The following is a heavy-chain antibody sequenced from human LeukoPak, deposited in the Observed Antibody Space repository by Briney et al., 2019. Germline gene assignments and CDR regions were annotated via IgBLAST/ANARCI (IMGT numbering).Heavy chain of an antibody. D-gene: IGHD3-10*01. Sequence: GESLKISCKGSGYSFTSYWIGWVRQLPGKGLEWMGIIYPGDSDTRYSPSFQGQVTISADKSISTAYLQWSSLKASDTAMYYCARFPMVRGVIRYFDYWGQGTLVTVSS. CDR1: GYSFTSYW. CDR2: IYPGDSDT. J-gene: IGHJ4*02. V-gene: IGHV5-51*01. CDR3: ARFPMVRGVIRYFDY.